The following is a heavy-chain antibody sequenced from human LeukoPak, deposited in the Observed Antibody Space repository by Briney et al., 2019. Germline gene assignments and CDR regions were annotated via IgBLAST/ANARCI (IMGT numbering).Heavy chain of an antibody. D-gene: IGHD3-10*01. CDR1: GFTFSSYE. J-gene: IGHJ4*02. Sequence: GGSLRLSCAASGFTFSSYEMNWVRQAPGKGLECVPYISSSGGSIYYADSVKGRFTISRDNAKNSLYLQMNSLRAEDTAVYYCARVSRSYYSGSGSSNFDYWGQGTLVTVSS. V-gene: IGHV3-48*03. CDR3: ARVSRSYYSGSGSSNFDY. CDR2: ISSSGGSI.